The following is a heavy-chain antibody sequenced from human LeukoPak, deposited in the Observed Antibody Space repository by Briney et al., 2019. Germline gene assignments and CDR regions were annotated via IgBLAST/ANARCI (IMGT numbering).Heavy chain of an antibody. Sequence: GASVKVSCKTSGYTFTGYDINWVRQAAGQGFEWMGWMHPNSGDTGYAHNLQGRITITRDSSTATVFMELSSLRSEDTAVYYCAGLADDAFDIWGQGTMVTVSS. V-gene: IGHV1-8*01. D-gene: IGHD6-13*01. CDR2: MHPNSGDT. CDR1: GYTFTGYD. CDR3: AGLADDAFDI. J-gene: IGHJ3*02.